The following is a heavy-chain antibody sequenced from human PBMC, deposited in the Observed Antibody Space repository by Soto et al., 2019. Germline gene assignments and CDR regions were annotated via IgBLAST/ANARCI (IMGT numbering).Heavy chain of an antibody. Sequence: EVQLLESGGGLVQPGGSLRLSCAASGFIFSSYAMIWVRQAPGKGLEWVSGISGSGGGTYYADSVKGRFTISRDNPKNTLYLQMNSLRGENTAVYYCAKDRRSGGSYHDFLGQGTLVTVSS. CDR3: AKDRRSGGSYHDF. J-gene: IGHJ4*02. D-gene: IGHD2-15*01. V-gene: IGHV3-23*01. CDR1: GFIFSSYA. CDR2: ISGSGGGT.